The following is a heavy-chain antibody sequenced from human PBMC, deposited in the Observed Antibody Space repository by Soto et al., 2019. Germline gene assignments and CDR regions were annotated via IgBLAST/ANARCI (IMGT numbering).Heavy chain of an antibody. Sequence: PSETLSLTCAVSGDSISSMNWWSRVRQPPGKGLEWIGEIHHSGSTNYNPSLKSRVTISVEKSKNQFSLKLSSVTAADTAVYYCARYDYGSGNDYNIDYWGQGILVTVSS. J-gene: IGHJ4*02. V-gene: IGHV4-4*02. D-gene: IGHD3-10*01. CDR3: ARYDYGSGNDYNIDY. CDR2: IHHSGST. CDR1: GDSISSMNW.